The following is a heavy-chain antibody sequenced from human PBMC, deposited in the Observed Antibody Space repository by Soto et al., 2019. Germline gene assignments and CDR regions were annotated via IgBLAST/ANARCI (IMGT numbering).Heavy chain of an antibody. CDR1: GFTFSSYG. J-gene: IGHJ4*02. D-gene: IGHD3-3*01. V-gene: IGHV3-33*01. Sequence: QVQLVESGGGVVQPGRSLRLSCAASGFTFSSYGMHWVRQAPGKGLEWVAVIWYDGSNKYYADSVKGRFTISRDNSKSTLYLQMNSLRAEDTAVYYCASGYYDFWSGYLRNFDYWGQGTLVTVSS. CDR3: ASGYYDFWSGYLRNFDY. CDR2: IWYDGSNK.